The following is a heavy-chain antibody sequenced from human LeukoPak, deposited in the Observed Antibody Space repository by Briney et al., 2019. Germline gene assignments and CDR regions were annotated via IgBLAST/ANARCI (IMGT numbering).Heavy chain of an antibody. CDR2: ISSSTGTI. J-gene: IGHJ4*02. CDR1: GFTFSSYS. D-gene: IGHD6-13*01. CDR3: ASQIAAAGTYLTPHY. Sequence: GGSLRLSCAASGFTFSSYSMDWVRQAPGKGLEWVSYISSSTGTIYYADSVKGRFTISRDNAKNSLYLQMNSLRDEDTAVYYCASQIAAAGTYLTPHYWGQGTLVTVSS. V-gene: IGHV3-48*02.